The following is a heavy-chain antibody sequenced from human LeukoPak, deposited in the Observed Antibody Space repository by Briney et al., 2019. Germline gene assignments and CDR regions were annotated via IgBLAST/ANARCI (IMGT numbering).Heavy chain of an antibody. CDR2: IYTSGST. CDR1: GGSISSGSYY. V-gene: IGHV4-61*02. CDR3: ARAVLLWFGEYFDY. J-gene: IGHJ4*02. Sequence: SETLSLTCTVSGGSISSGSYYWSWVRQPAGKGLEWIGRIYTSGSTNYNPSLKSRVTISVDTSKNQFSLKLSSVTAADTAVYYCARAVLLWFGEYFDYWGQGTLVTVSS. D-gene: IGHD3-10*01.